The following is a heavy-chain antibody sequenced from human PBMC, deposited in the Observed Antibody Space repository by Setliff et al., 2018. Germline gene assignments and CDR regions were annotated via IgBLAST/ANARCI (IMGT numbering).Heavy chain of an antibody. CDR3: ARGGGDYGDLRGAFDV. Sequence: PSETLSLTCTVSGGSISSWSYYWGWIRQPPGKGLEWIGSIYHSGSSYYNPSLKSRVTMSIDTSKNQFSLKLTSVTAADTALYYCARGGGDYGDLRGAFDVWGQGTMVTVSS. D-gene: IGHD4-17*01. CDR1: GGSISSWSYY. V-gene: IGHV4-39*07. J-gene: IGHJ3*01. CDR2: IYHSGSS.